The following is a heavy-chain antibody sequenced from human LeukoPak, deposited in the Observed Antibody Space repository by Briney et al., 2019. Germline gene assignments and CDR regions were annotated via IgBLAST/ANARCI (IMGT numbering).Heavy chain of an antibody. CDR3: AKRGVVIRVILVGFHKEAYYFDS. Sequence: GGSLRLSCAVSGITLSNYGMSWVRQAPGKGLEWVVGISGSGGGTNYADSVKGRFTISRDNARNTLYLQMNSLRVEDTAAYFCAKRGVVIRVILVGFHKEAYYFDSWGQGALDTVSS. CDR1: GITLSNYG. D-gene: IGHD3-22*01. J-gene: IGHJ4*02. CDR2: ISGSGGGT. V-gene: IGHV3-23*01.